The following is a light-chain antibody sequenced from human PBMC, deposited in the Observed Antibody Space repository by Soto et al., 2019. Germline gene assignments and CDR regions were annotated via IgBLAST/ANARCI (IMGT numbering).Light chain of an antibody. CDR2: GPS. CDR1: QSVSSN. V-gene: IGKV3-15*01. CDR3: QQYNNWPLT. Sequence: VVTQSPDTLSVSPGERATLSCRASQSVSSNLAWYQQKPGQAPRLLIYGPSTRATGIPARFSGGGSGTEFTLTISSLQSEDFAVYYCQQYNNWPLTFGGGTRVEIK. J-gene: IGKJ4*01.